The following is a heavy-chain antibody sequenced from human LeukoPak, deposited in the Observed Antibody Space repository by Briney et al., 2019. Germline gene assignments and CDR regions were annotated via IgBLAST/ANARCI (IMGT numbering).Heavy chain of an antibody. CDR2: ISGGGT. CDR1: GFTFSSYA. D-gene: IGHD3-3*01. V-gene: IGHV3-23*01. CDR3: AKRSYDFWSYVDV. J-gene: IGHJ6*02. Sequence: GGSLRLSCAASGFTFSSYAMSWVRQAPGKGLEWVSTISGGGTYYADSVQGRFTISRDNSKNTLYLQMNSLRAEDTAVYCCAKRSYDFWSYVDVWGQGTTVTVSS.